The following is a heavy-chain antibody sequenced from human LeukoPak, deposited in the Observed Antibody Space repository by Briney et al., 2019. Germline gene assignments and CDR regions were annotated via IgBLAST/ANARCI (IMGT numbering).Heavy chain of an antibody. V-gene: IGHV4-34*01. Sequence: SETLSLTCAVYGGSFSGYYWSWTRQPPGKGLEWIGEINHSGSTNYNPSLKSRVTISVDTSKNQFSLKLSSVTAADTAVYYCARWSSGYYFDYWGQGTLVTVSS. CDR1: GGSFSGYY. D-gene: IGHD3-22*01. CDR2: INHSGST. CDR3: ARWSSGYYFDY. J-gene: IGHJ4*02.